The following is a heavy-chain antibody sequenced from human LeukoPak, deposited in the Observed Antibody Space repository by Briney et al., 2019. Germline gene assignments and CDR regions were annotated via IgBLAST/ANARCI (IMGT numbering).Heavy chain of an antibody. V-gene: IGHV3-30*04. Sequence: GGSLRLSCVVSGFNFDNFAMHWVRQPLGKGLEWVAVISHDERTKYYADSMKGRITISRDNSKNTLFLQMNNLRTEDTAVYFCARPSPPGDGYNLPDHWGQGTLVTVSS. CDR1: GFNFDNFA. D-gene: IGHD5-24*01. J-gene: IGHJ4*02. CDR3: ARPSPPGDGYNLPDH. CDR2: ISHDERTK.